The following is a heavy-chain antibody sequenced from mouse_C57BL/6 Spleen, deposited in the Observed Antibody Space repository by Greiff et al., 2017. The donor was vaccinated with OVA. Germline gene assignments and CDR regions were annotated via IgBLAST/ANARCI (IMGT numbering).Heavy chain of an antibody. V-gene: IGHV1-82*01. CDR2: IYPGDGDT. Sequence: VKVVESGPELVKPGASVKISCKASGYAFSSSWMNWVKQRPGKGLEWIGRIYPGDGDTNYNGKFKGKATLTADKSSSTAYMQLSSLTSEDSAVYFCARLAQATDFDYWGQGTTLTVSS. CDR3: ARLAQATDFDY. J-gene: IGHJ2*01. D-gene: IGHD3-2*02. CDR1: GYAFSSSW.